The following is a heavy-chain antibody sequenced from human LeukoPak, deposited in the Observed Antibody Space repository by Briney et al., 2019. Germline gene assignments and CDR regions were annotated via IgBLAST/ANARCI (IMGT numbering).Heavy chain of an antibody. J-gene: IGHJ4*02. CDR1: GYTFTSYG. D-gene: IGHD3-10*01. V-gene: IGHV1-18*01. CDR3: AADSYGSGSYYFDY. Sequence: ASVKVSCKASGYTFTSYGISWVRQAPGQGLEWMGWISAYNGNTNYAQKLQGRVTMTTDTSTSTAYMELSSLRSEDTAVYYCAADSYGSGSYYFDYWGQGTLVTVSS. CDR2: ISAYNGNT.